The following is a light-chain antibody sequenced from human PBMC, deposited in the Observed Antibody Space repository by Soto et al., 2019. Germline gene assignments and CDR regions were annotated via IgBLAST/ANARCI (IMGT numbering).Light chain of an antibody. J-gene: IGKJ1*01. V-gene: IGKV3-15*01. CDR1: QSISSN. CDR3: QYYNNWPSWT. CDR2: GAS. Sequence: EILMTQSPATLSVSPGERATLSCRATQSISSNLAWYQQKPGQAPRLLIFGASTRATGIPARFSGSGSGTEFTLTISSLQSEDFAVYYCQYYNNWPSWTFGQGTKVEIK.